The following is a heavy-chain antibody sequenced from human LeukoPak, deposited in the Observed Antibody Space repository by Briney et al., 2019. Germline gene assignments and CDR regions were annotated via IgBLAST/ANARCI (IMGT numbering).Heavy chain of an antibody. V-gene: IGHV2-5*02. Sequence: TLSLTCTVSGGSISSGSYYWGWIRQPPGKALEWLALIYWDDDKRYSPSLKSRLTITKDTSKNQVVLTMTNMDPVDTATYYCAHRPPPYYYGSGRSDGGFDYWGQGTLVTVSS. CDR2: IYWDDDK. CDR1: GGSISSGSYY. CDR3: AHRPPPYYYGSGRSDGGFDY. D-gene: IGHD3-10*01. J-gene: IGHJ4*02.